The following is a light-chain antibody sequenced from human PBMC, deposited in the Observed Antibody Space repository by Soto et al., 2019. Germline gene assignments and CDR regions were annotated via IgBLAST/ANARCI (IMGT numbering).Light chain of an antibody. CDR2: GNS. CDR3: QSYGSSLSGSEYV. V-gene: IGLV1-40*01. Sequence: QSVLTQPPSVSGAPGQRVTISCTGSSSNIGAGYDVHWYQQLPGTAPKLLIYGNSNRPSGVPDRFSGSKSGTSASLAITGLQAEDEADYYCQSYGSSLSGSEYVFGTGTKLTVL. CDR1: SSNIGAGYD. J-gene: IGLJ1*01.